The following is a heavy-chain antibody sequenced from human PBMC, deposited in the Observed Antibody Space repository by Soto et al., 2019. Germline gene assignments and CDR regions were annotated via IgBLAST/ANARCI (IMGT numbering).Heavy chain of an antibody. D-gene: IGHD6-13*01. CDR1: GYTFTSYA. V-gene: IGHV1-3*01. CDR3: ASSHQQLVLWGYYYGMDV. Sequence: ASVKVSCKASGYTFTSYAIHWVRQAPGQSLEWMGWINAGNGNTKSSEKFQGRVTISRDTSTSTVYLELSSLRSEDTAVYYCASSHQQLVLWGYYYGMDVWGQGTTVTVSS. J-gene: IGHJ6*02. CDR2: INAGNGNT.